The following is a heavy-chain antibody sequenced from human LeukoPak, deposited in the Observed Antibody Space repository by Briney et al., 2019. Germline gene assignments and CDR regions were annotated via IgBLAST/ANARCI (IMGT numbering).Heavy chain of an antibody. CDR3: ARVVGSSGILDY. D-gene: IGHD6-19*01. V-gene: IGHV4-59*01. J-gene: IGHJ4*02. Sequence: SETLSLTCTVSGGSISSYYWSWIRQPPGKRLEWIGYIYYSGSTNYNPSLKSRVTISVDTSKNQFSLKLSSVTAADTAVYYCARVVGSSGILDYWGQGTLGTVSP. CDR2: IYYSGST. CDR1: GGSISSYY.